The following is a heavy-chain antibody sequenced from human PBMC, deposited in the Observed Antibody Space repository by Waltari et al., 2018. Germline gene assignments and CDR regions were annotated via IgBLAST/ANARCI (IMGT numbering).Heavy chain of an antibody. J-gene: IGHJ6*02. V-gene: IGHV3-53*01. CDR2: IYSGGST. Sequence: VQLVESGGDLLQPGGSLRRSGAASGFTVSSNYKRWVRQSAGKGLEWVSVIYSGGSTYYADSVKGRFTISRDNSKNTLYLQMNSLRGEDTAVYYCARGLRPYSSGWYTPGMDVWGQGTTVTVSS. D-gene: IGHD6-19*01. CDR1: GFTVSSNY. CDR3: ARGLRPYSSGWYTPGMDV.